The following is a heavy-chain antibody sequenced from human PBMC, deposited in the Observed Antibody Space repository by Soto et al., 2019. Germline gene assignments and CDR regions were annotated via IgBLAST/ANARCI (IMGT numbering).Heavy chain of an antibody. CDR1: LGTFSSYA. CDR2: IIPIFGTA. CDR3: AVGGYSYGYYSYNWFDH. V-gene: IGHV1-69*13. J-gene: IGHJ5*02. Sequence: GXSVKVSCKASLGTFSSYAISWVRQAPGQGLEWMGGIIPIFGTANYAQKFQGRVTITADESTSTAYMELSSLRSEDTAVYYCAVGGYSYGYYSYNWFDHWGQGTLVTVSS. D-gene: IGHD5-18*01.